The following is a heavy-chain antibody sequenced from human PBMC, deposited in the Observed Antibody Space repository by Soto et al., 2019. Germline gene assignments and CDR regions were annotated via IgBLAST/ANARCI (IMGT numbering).Heavy chain of an antibody. D-gene: IGHD4-4*01. CDR1: GGYFSGYY. CDR3: ARGEAYSNYTDR. J-gene: IGHJ4*02. CDR2: THHSGST. V-gene: IGHV4-34*01. Sequence: NPSETLSLTCTFSGGYFSGYYWNWIRQSPGKGLEWVGETHHSGSTNYNPSLKGRATISLDMSKNQLSLKLSSVTAADTAIYYCARGEAYSNYTDRWGQGCLVTVSS.